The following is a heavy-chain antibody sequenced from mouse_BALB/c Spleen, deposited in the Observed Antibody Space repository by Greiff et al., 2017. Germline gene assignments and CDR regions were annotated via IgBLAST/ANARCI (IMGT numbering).Heavy chain of an antibody. V-gene: IGHV1S127*01. D-gene: IGHD3-1*01. CDR3: ARRYSSGPWFAY. CDR2: IDPSDSET. CDR1: GYSFTSYW. J-gene: IGHJ3*01. Sequence: QVQLQQSGPQLVRPGASVKISCKASGYSFTSYWMHWVKQRPGQGLEWIGMIDPSDSETRLNQKFKDKATLTVDKSSSTAYMQLSSPTSEDSAVYYGARRYSSGPWFAYWGQGTLVTVSA.